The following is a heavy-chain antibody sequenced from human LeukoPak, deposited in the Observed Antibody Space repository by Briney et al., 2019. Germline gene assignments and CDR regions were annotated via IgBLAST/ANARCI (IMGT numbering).Heavy chain of an antibody. CDR2: IKSKTDGGTT. CDR3: AKGKYSGYDYFAY. Sequence: GGSLRLSCAASGFTFSNAWMNWVRQAPGRGLEWVGRIKSKTDGGTTDYAAPVKGRFTISRDDSKNTLYLQMNSLRAEDTAVYYCAKGKYSGYDYFAYWGQGTLVTVSS. D-gene: IGHD5-12*01. V-gene: IGHV3-15*07. J-gene: IGHJ4*02. CDR1: GFTFSNAW.